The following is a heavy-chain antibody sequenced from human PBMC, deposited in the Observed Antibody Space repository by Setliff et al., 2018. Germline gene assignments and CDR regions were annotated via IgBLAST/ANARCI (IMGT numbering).Heavy chain of an antibody. Sequence: ASVKVSCKTSGYTFNDYGIAWVRQAPGQGLEWMGWISAHTGNTYYTPKLHGRVTLATDTSTSTAYMELRSLGSDDTAVYYCSRLVRYCTRTSCQRLSGGEFWGQGTLVTVSS. CDR3: SRLVRYCTRTSCQRLSGGEF. CDR1: GYTFNDYG. J-gene: IGHJ4*02. D-gene: IGHD2-8*01. V-gene: IGHV1-18*01. CDR2: ISAHTGNT.